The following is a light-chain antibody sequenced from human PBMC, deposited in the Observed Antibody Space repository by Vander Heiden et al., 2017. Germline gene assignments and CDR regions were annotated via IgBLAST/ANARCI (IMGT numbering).Light chain of an antibody. CDR3: QQYYSTALT. CDR1: QSVLYSSNNKNY. Sequence: DIVMTQPPDSLAVSLGERATINCKSSQSVLYSSNNKNYLAWYQQKPGQPPKLLMCWASTRVSGVPDRFSGCGSGTDFTLTIISMQAEDVAVYFCQQYYSTALTFGQGTKVEIK. J-gene: IGKJ1*01. V-gene: IGKV4-1*01. CDR2: WAS.